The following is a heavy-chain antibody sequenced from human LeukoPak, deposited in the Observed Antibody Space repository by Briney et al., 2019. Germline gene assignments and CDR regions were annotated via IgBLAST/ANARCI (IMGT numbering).Heavy chain of an antibody. J-gene: IGHJ4*02. Sequence: SVKVSCKASGGTFSSYAISGVRQAPGQGREWMGGIIPIFGTANYAQKFQGRVTFKTDESTRTAYMEMSGLRFEDTAVYYCASLLAAVATILWGQGTLVTVSS. CDR1: GGTFSSYA. D-gene: IGHD5-12*01. V-gene: IGHV1-69*05. CDR3: ASLLAAVATIL. CDR2: IIPIFGTA.